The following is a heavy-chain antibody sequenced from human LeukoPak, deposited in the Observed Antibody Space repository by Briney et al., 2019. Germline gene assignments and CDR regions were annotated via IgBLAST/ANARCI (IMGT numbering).Heavy chain of an antibody. J-gene: IGHJ4*02. D-gene: IGHD3-16*01. V-gene: IGHV3-74*01. CDR3: ARGMRGSSAFDY. CDR2: INSAGNTT. Sequence: GGSLRLPCAASGLTFTRYWMHWVRQAPGKGLVWVSRINSAGNTTDYAESVKGRFSISRDNSKNTLSLQMNNLRVEDTAVYYCARGMRGSSAFDYWGQGTLVTVSS. CDR1: GLTFTRYW.